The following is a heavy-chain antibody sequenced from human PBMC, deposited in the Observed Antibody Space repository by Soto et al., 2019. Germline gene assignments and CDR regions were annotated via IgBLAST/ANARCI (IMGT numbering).Heavy chain of an antibody. CDR2: IWYDGSNK. J-gene: IGHJ4*02. D-gene: IGHD2-2*01. CDR3: ARDGYQLFPGVLRH. CDR1: GFTFSSYG. Sequence: QVQLVESGGGVVQPGRSLRLSCAASGFTFSSYGMHWVRQAPGKGLEWVAVIWYDGSNKYYADSVKGRFTISRDNSKNTLDLQMNRLRAEDTAVYYCARDGYQLFPGVLRHLGQGTLVTVSS. V-gene: IGHV3-33*01.